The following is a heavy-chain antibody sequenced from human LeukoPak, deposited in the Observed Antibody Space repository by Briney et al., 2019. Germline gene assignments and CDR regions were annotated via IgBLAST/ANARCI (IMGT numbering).Heavy chain of an antibody. D-gene: IGHD6-6*01. CDR2: ISACNGNT. V-gene: IGHV1-18*01. CDR1: GYTFTSYG. Sequence: ASVKVSCKASGYTFTSYGISWVRQAPGQGLEWMGWISACNGNTNYAQKLQGRVTMTTDTSTSTAYMELRSLRSDDTAVYYCARGLERMYSSSSFDPWGQGTLVTVSS. CDR3: ARGLERMYSSSSFDP. J-gene: IGHJ5*02.